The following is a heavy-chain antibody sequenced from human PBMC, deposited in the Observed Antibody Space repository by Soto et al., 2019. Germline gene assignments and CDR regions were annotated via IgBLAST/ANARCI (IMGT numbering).Heavy chain of an antibody. J-gene: IGHJ6*03. Sequence: TSAEVCSEDCRYGYKSYSRWSLRQDTEKGLEWMGWMNPNSGNTGYAQKFQGRVTMTRNTSISTAYMELSSLRSEDTAVYYCARGRRGTGVEHYDYYYMDVWGKGTTVTVSS. CDR1: RYGYKSYS. D-gene: IGHD6-6*01. CDR3: ARGRRGTGVEHYDYYYMDV. V-gene: IGHV1-8*01. CDR2: MNPNSGNT.